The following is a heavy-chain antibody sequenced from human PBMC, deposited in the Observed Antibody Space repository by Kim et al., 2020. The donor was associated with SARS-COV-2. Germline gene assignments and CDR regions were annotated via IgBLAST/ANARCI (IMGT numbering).Heavy chain of an antibody. CDR3: ARVPGHYYSPFWDA. Sequence: YADSVQGRFTISRDNSKNLLYLQMRSLRPEDTAVYYCARVPGHYYSPFWDAWGQGTLVTVSS. V-gene: IGHV3-30*03. D-gene: IGHD2-21*02. J-gene: IGHJ5*02.